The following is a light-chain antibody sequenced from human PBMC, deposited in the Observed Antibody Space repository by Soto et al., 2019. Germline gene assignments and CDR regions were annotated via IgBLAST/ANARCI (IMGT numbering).Light chain of an antibody. CDR2: STS. CDR1: QTISR. CDR3: QQSSRAPWT. Sequence: DIQLTQSPSSLSASVGDRVTITCRASQTISRLSWYQQKPGKAPRVLVSSTSTLQSGVPSRFSGSGFGTEFTLIISGLQPEDYATYYCQQSSRAPWTFGQGTKGEI. J-gene: IGKJ1*01. V-gene: IGKV1-39*01.